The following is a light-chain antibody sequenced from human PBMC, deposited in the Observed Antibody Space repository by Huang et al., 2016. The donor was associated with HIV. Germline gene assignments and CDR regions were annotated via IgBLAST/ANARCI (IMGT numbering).Light chain of an antibody. CDR1: QGVNTF. CDR3: QQRSNRPLT. CDR2: DAA. Sequence: EIVLTQSPATLSLSPGERATLSCRASQGVNTFLAWDQQKPGQAPSLLIYDAANRATGVPARCSGSGSGTDFTLTISSLQPEDFAVYYCQQRSNRPLTFGGGTKVEIK. V-gene: IGKV3-11*01. J-gene: IGKJ4*01.